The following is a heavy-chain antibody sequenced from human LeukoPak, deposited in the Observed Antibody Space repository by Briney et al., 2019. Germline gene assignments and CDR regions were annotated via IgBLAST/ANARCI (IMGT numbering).Heavy chain of an antibody. CDR1: GYTFSSYS. D-gene: IGHD3-22*01. CDR3: VRLRRNSDTTGFYYYYDF. CDR2: ISVRSNYI. J-gene: IGHJ4*02. Sequence: GGSLRLSCAASGYTFSSYSINWVRQTPGKGLEWVSSISVRSNYIYYADSVRGRFRISRDDARDSLYLQMNSLRAEDTAVYYCVRLRRNSDTTGFYYYYDFWGQGTLVTVSS. V-gene: IGHV3-21*01.